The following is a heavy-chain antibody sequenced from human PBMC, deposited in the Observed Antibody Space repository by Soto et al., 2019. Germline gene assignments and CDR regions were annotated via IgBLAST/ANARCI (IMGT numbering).Heavy chain of an antibody. V-gene: IGHV3-30*03. CDR1: GFTFSSYG. CDR2: ISYDGSNK. CDR3: STYYYDSSGSRDY. Sequence: QVQLVESGGGVVQPGRSLRLSCAASGFTFSSYGMHWVRQAPGKGLEWVAVISYDGSNKYYADSVKGRFTISRDNSKNTLYLQMNSLRAEDTAVYYCSTYYYDSSGSRDYWGQGTLVTVSS. J-gene: IGHJ4*02. D-gene: IGHD3-22*01.